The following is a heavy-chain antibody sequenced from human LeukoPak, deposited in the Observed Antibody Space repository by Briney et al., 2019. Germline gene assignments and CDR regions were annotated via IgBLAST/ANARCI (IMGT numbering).Heavy chain of an antibody. V-gene: IGHV3-48*02. CDR3: ARIPGGYYYGMDV. J-gene: IGHJ6*02. CDR1: GFTFSSYS. Sequence: GGSLRLSCAASGFTFSSYSMNWVSQAPGKGLEWVSYISSRSSNIYYADSVKGRFTISRDNAKNSLQMNSLRDEDTAVYYCARIPGGYYYGMDVWGQGTTVTVSS. CDR2: ISSRSSNI. D-gene: IGHD3-16*01.